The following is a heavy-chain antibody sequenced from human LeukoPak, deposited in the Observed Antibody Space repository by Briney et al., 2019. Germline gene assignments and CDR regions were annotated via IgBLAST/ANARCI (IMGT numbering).Heavy chain of an antibody. J-gene: IGHJ3*02. CDR3: SRFYSSGWASGAFDI. D-gene: IGHD3-22*01. Sequence: GGSLRLSCTTSGFTFSDYAVSWVRQAPGKGLEWIGFIRNKANGGTTEYAASVKGRFTISRDDSKTIAHLQMSSLKAEDTAVYYCSRFYSSGWASGAFDIWGQGTMVTVSS. V-gene: IGHV3-49*04. CDR2: IRNKANGGTT. CDR1: GFTFSDYA.